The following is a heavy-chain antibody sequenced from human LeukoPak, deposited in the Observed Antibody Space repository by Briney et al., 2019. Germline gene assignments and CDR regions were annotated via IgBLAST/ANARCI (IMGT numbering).Heavy chain of an antibody. J-gene: IGHJ4*02. D-gene: IGHD6-13*01. V-gene: IGHV4-59*01. CDR2: IYYSGST. Sequence: SETLSLTCTVSGGSISSYYWRWIRQPPGKGLEWIGYIYYSGSTNYNPSLKSRVTISVDTSKNQFSLKLSSVTAADTAVYYCARTVAAAGLGYFDYWGQGTLVTVSS. CDR3: ARTVAAAGLGYFDY. CDR1: GGSISSYY.